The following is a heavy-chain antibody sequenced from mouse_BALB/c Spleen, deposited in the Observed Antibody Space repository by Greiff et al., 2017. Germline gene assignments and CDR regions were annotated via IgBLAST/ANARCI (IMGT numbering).Heavy chain of an antibody. D-gene: IGHD2-14*01. Sequence: EVQLQQSGPELVKPGASVKISCKASGYSFTGYFMNWVKQSHGQSLEWIGRINPYNGDTFYNQKFKGKATLTVDKSSSTAYMELLSLTSEDSAVYYGGRGGYYRYDEGAMDYWGQGTSVTVSS. J-gene: IGHJ4*01. CDR3: GRGGYYRYDEGAMDY. CDR2: INPYNGDT. CDR1: GYSFTGYF. V-gene: IGHV1-37*01.